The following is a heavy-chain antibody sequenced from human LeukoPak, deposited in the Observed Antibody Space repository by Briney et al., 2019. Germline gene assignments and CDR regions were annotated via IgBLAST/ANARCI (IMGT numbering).Heavy chain of an antibody. V-gene: IGHV1-69*06. CDR2: IIPIFGTA. D-gene: IGHD3-22*01. CDR1: GGTFSSYA. J-gene: IGHJ2*01. CDR3: ATYYYDSSGYHWYFDL. Sequence: GASVKVSCKASGGTFSSYAISWVRQAPGQGLEWMGGIIPIFGTANYAQKFQGRVTITADKSTSTAYMELSRLRSDDTAVYYCATYYYDSSGYHWYFDLWGRGTLVTVSS.